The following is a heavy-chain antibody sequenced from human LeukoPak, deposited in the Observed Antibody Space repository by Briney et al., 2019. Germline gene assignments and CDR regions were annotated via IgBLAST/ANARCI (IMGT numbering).Heavy chain of an antibody. CDR2: IHYSGST. CDR1: GGSISSSSHY. J-gene: IGHJ4*02. V-gene: IGHV4-39*01. D-gene: IGHD3-16*01. CDR3: AGHMGGFDY. Sequence: PSETLSLTCTVSGGSISSSSHYWGWIRQPPGKGLEWIGNIHYSGSTHYNPSLKSRVTISVDASKNQLSLKLSSVTAADTAVYYCAGHMGGFDYWGQGTLVTVSS.